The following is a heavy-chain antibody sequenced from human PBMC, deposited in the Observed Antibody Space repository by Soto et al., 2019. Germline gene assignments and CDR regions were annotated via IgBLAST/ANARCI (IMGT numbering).Heavy chain of an antibody. D-gene: IGHD3-22*01. CDR3: ARDGDSSVYYEENWFDP. CDR2: INTNTGNP. CDR1: GYTFTSYA. Sequence: ASVKVSCKASGYTFTSYAMNWVRQAPGQGLEWMGWINTNTGNPTYAQGFTGRFVFSLDTSVSTAYLQICSLKAEDTAVYYCARDGDSSVYYEENWFDPGGQGPLVTVSS. J-gene: IGHJ5*02. V-gene: IGHV7-4-1*01.